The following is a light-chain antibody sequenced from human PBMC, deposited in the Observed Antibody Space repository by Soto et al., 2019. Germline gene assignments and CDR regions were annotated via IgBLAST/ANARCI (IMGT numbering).Light chain of an antibody. V-gene: IGKV3-15*01. CDR1: QSVSSN. Sequence: MVMTQSPATLSVSPGDRATLSSRASQSVSSNLAWYQQKPGQAPRLLIYGASTRATGIPARFSGSGSGTEFTLTISSLQSEDFAVYYCQQYNNWPRTFGQGTKVDIK. J-gene: IGKJ1*01. CDR3: QQYNNWPRT. CDR2: GAS.